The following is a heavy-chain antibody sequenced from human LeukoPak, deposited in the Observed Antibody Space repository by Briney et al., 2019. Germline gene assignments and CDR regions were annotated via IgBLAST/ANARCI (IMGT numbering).Heavy chain of an antibody. J-gene: IGHJ4*02. CDR3: ARGLQYCGDYVS. Sequence: SETLSLTCAVYGGSFSGYYWSWIRQPPGKGLEWIGEINHSGSTNYNPSLKSRVTISVDTSKNQFSLKLSSVAAADTAVYYCARGLQYCGDYVSWGQGTLVTVSS. CDR2: INHSGST. CDR1: GGSFSGYY. D-gene: IGHD4-17*01. V-gene: IGHV4-34*01.